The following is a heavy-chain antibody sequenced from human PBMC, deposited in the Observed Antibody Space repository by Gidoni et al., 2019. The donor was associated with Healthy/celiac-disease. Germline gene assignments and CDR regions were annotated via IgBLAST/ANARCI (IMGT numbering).Heavy chain of an antibody. J-gene: IGHJ3*02. CDR1: GFALSTSGVG. D-gene: IGHD1-1*01. CDR2: IYWNDDK. CDR3: AHRLGTAFDI. V-gene: IGHV2-5*01. Sequence: QITFKESGPTLVKPTQTPTRTCLFSGFALSTSGVGVGWIRQPPGKALDWLALIYWNDDKRYSPSLKSRLTITNDTAKNQVVLTMTNMDPVDTATYYCAHRLGTAFDIWGQGTMVTVSS.